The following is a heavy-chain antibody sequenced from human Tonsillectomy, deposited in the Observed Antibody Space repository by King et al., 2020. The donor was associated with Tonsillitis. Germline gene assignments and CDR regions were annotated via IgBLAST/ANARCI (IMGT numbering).Heavy chain of an antibody. CDR3: TTWDGSLGAFDV. D-gene: IGHD5-24*01. CDR2: IKSKSEGGTV. J-gene: IGHJ3*01. V-gene: IGHV3-15*01. CDR1: GFTFRNAW. Sequence: VQLVESGGGLVKPGGSLRLSCAASGFTFRNAWMSWVRQAPGKGPEWVGRIKSKSEGGTVDYAAPVKGRFTISRDDSKNTLYLQMNSLKTEDTAVYYCTTWDGSLGAFDVWGQGTMVTVSS.